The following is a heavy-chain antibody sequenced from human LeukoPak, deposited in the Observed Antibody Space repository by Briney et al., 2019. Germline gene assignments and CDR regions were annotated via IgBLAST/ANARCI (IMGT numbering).Heavy chain of an antibody. Sequence: PGGSLRLSCSASGFTFSNYLMHWVRQAPGKGLEYVSAISSNGGSTYYADSVKGRFTISRDNSQNTLYLQMSSLRPEDTAVYYCVKALGNIVGTTTYFDYWGQGTLVTVSS. J-gene: IGHJ4*02. CDR1: GFTFSNYL. D-gene: IGHD1-26*01. CDR3: VKALGNIVGTTTYFDY. V-gene: IGHV3-64D*06. CDR2: ISSNGGST.